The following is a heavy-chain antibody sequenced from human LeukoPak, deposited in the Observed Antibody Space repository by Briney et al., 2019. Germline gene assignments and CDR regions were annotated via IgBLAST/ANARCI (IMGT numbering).Heavy chain of an antibody. CDR3: AKCADIGISTAGDDY. Sequence: GGSLILSCAASGFTFNNYAISWVRQAPGKGLEWVSAISGSGSSTYYADSVKGRFTISRDNSKNTVDLQMNSLRAEDTAVYYCAKCADIGISTAGDDYWGQGTLVTVSS. V-gene: IGHV3-23*01. D-gene: IGHD2-15*01. J-gene: IGHJ4*02. CDR2: ISGSGSST. CDR1: GFTFNNYA.